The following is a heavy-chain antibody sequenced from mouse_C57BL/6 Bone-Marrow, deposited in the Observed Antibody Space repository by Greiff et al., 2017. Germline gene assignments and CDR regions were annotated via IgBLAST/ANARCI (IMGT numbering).Heavy chain of an antibody. J-gene: IGHJ2*01. CDR3: ARWGYGSSYYFDY. CDR1: GYSITSDYA. V-gene: IGHV3-2*02. Sequence: EVQLMESGPGLVKPSQSLSLTCTVTGYSITSDYAWNWIRQFPGNKLEWMGYISYSGSTSYNPSLKSRISITRDTSKNQFFLQLNSVTTEDTATYYCARWGYGSSYYFDYWGQGTTLTVSS. D-gene: IGHD1-1*01. CDR2: ISYSGST.